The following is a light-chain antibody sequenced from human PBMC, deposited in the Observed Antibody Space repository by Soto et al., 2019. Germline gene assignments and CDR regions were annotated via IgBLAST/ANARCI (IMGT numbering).Light chain of an antibody. CDR1: NIGSKS. J-gene: IGLJ2*01. Sequence: SYELTQPPSVSVAPGKTARITCGGNNIGSKSVHWYQQKPGQALVLVIYYVSDRPSGIPERFSGSNSGNTATLTISRVEAGDEADYYCQVWDSSSDYVVFGGGTKLTVL. V-gene: IGLV3-21*04. CDR3: QVWDSSSDYVV. CDR2: YVS.